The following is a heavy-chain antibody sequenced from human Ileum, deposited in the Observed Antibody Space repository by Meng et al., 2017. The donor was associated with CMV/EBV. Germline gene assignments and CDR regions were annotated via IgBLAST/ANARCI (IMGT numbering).Heavy chain of an antibody. CDR3: AKDRDGGYNFGNGYFDY. J-gene: IGHJ4*02. CDR2: INGGGGYI. CDR1: GFTFNGYG. D-gene: IGHD5-18*01. Sequence: GGSLRLSCAASGFTFNGYGMNWVRQAPGRGLEWVSSINGGGGYIFYADSVKGRFTISRDNAKNSLYLQLSALRAEDTAVYYCAKDRDGGYNFGNGYFDYWGQGVLVTVSS. V-gene: IGHV3-21*04.